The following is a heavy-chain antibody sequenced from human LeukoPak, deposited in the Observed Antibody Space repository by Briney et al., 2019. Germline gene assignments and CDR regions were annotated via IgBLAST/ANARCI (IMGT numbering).Heavy chain of an antibody. CDR1: GGSISSGSYD. CDR2: IYTSGST. J-gene: IGHJ4*02. CDR3: ARVYYGSGSYDNVDY. V-gene: IGHV4-61*02. Sequence: SQTLSLTWTVSGGSISSGSYDWSWIRQSAGKGLEWIGRIYTSGSTNYNPSLKSRVTISVDTSKNQFSLKLSSVTAADTAMYYCARVYYGSGSYDNVDYWGQGNLVLVSS. D-gene: IGHD3-10*01.